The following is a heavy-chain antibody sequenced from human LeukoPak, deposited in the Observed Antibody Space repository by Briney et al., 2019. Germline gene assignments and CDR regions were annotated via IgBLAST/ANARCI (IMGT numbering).Heavy chain of an antibody. J-gene: IGHJ4*02. V-gene: IGHV3-64D*09. D-gene: IGHD3/OR15-3a*01. CDR1: GFTLSSHA. CDR3: VRRTGNYFDY. CDR2: ISYNGGST. Sequence: GGSLRLSCSASGFTLSSHAMHWVRQAPGKALEYVSAISYNGGSTYYANSVKDRFTISRDNSKNTLYLQMSSLRPEDTAVFYCVRRTGNYFDYWGQGALVTVTS.